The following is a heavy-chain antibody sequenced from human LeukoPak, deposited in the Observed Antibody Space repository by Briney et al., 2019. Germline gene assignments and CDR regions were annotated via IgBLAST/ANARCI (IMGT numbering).Heavy chain of an antibody. CDR2: ISGSSSYI. J-gene: IGHJ4*02. Sequence: GGSLRLSCAASGFTFSSYSMNWVRKAPGKGLEWVSSISGSSSYIYYADSVKGRFTISRDNAKNSLYLQMNSLRAEDTAVYYCARETGGWELPPYFDYWGQGTLVTVSS. V-gene: IGHV3-21*01. CDR3: ARETGGWELPPYFDY. D-gene: IGHD1-26*01. CDR1: GFTFSSYS.